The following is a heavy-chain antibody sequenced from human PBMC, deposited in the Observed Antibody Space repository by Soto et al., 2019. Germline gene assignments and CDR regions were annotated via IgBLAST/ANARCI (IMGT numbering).Heavy chain of an antibody. D-gene: IGHD1-7*01. CDR3: ARDRVRLELSGFDP. J-gene: IGHJ5*02. V-gene: IGHV1-18*01. CDR1: GYTFTSYG. CDR2: ISADNGNT. Sequence: VPLVQSGAEVKKPGASVKVSCKASGYTFTSYGISWVRQAPGQGLEWMGWISADNGNTNYAQKLQGRVTMTTDTATSTAYMELRSLTSDDTAVYYCARDRVRLELSGFDPWGQGTLVTVSS.